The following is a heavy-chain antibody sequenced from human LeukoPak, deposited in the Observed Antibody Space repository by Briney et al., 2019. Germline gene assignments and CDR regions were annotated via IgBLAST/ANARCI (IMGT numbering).Heavy chain of an antibody. Sequence: SQTLSLTCAISGDSVSSNSAAWNWIRQSPSRGLEWLGRTYYRSKWYNDYAVSVKSRITINPDTSKNQFSLQLNSVTPEDTAVYYCARGNLDHGEYSQTGRFDYWGQGTLVTVSS. CDR2: TYYRSKWYN. CDR3: ARGNLDHGEYSQTGRFDY. D-gene: IGHD1-14*01. J-gene: IGHJ4*02. CDR1: GDSVSSNSAA. V-gene: IGHV6-1*01.